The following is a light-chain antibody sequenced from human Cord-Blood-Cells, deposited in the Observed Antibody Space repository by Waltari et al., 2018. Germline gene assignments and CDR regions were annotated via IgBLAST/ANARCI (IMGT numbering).Light chain of an antibody. J-gene: IGKJ4*01. CDR1: QSVSSSY. V-gene: IGKV3-20*01. CDR2: GAS. CDR3: QQYGSSPLT. Sequence: ETVLTHSLVTLPSSPGERATLPCSASQSVSSSYLAWYQQKPGQAPRLLIYGASSRATGIPDRFSGSGSGTDFTLTISRLEPEDFAVYYCQQYGSSPLTFGGGTKVEIK.